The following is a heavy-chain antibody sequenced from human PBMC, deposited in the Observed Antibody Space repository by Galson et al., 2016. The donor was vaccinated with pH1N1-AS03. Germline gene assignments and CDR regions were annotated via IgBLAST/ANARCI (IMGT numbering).Heavy chain of an antibody. Sequence: SLRLSCAASGFTFSSHSMHWARQAPDEGLEWVAGISYHGNNKFYAHSVKGRFTISRDSLQNTLDLQMNSLSAEDSAVYFCARETIRAGEFYLWGRGTVVTVSS. CDR1: GFTFSSHS. V-gene: IGHV3-30-3*01. J-gene: IGHJ4*03. CDR3: ARETIRAGEFYL. D-gene: IGHD3-16*01. CDR2: ISYHGNNK.